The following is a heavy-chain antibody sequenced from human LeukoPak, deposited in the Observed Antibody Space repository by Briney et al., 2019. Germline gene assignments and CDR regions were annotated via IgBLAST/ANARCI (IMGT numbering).Heavy chain of an antibody. V-gene: IGHV3-73*01. CDR3: TRLGVAVPDDY. D-gene: IGHD6-19*01. J-gene: IGHJ4*02. CDR2: IRTSTNSYAT. CDR1: GFIFSDSA. Sequence: PGGSLKLSCAASGFIFSDSAIHWVRQASGKGLEWVGRIRTSTNSYATAYAASVEGRFTISRDDSKNTAYLQMNTLKNEDTAVYFCTRLGVAVPDDYWGQGTLVTVSS.